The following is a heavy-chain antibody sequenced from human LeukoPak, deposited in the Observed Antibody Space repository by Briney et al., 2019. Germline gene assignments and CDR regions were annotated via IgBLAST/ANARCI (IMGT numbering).Heavy chain of an antibody. D-gene: IGHD6-13*01. CDR2: IWYDGSNK. Sequence: PGRSLRLSCAASGFTFSSYGMHWVRQAPGKGLEWVAVIWYDGSNKYYADSVKGRFTISRDNSKNTLYLQMNSLRAEDTAVYYCARDLPPSGSSSWYFVGGGPGAIWGQGTMVTVSS. CDR3: ARDLPPSGSSSWYFVGGGPGAI. CDR1: GFTFSSYG. V-gene: IGHV3-33*01. J-gene: IGHJ3*02.